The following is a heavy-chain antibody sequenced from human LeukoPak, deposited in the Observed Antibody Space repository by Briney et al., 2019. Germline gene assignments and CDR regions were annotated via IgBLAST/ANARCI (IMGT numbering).Heavy chain of an antibody. V-gene: IGHV3-23*01. Sequence: GGSLRLSCAASGFSFNDYVMTWVRQAPGKGLEWVSAISSRRASTYYADPVKSRFTISRDNSKNTLYLQMSSLRADDTATYYCERVWGPFSYSFYLYYFDYWGQGTLVTVSS. CDR3: ERVWGPFSYSFYLYYFDY. CDR2: ISSRRAST. D-gene: IGHD5/OR15-5a*01. CDR1: GFSFNDYV. J-gene: IGHJ4*02.